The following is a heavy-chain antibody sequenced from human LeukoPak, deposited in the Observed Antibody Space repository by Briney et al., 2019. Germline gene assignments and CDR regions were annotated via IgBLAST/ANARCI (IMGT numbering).Heavy chain of an antibody. CDR3: ARTSPGGGSSSDVDV. D-gene: IGHD6-6*01. V-gene: IGHV1-2*02. CDR2: INPNSGGT. Sequence: ASVRVSCKASGYTFTGYYMHWVRQAPGQGLEWMGWINPNSGGTNYAQKFQGRVTMTRDTSISTAYMELSRLRSDDPAVYYCARTSPGGGSSSDVDVWGKGTTVTVSS. CDR1: GYTFTGYY. J-gene: IGHJ6*04.